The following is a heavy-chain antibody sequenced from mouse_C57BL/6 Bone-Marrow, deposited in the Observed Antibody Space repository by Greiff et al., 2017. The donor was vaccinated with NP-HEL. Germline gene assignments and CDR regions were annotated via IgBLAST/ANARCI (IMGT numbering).Heavy chain of an antibody. Sequence: VQLQQSGAELAKPGASVKLSCKASGYTFTSYWMHWVKQRPGQGLEWIGYINPSSGYTKYNQKFKDKATLTVDKSSSTAYMQLSSLTSEDSAVYYCARGGPSYGYDFDYWGQGTTLTVSS. CDR2: INPSSGYT. CDR3: ARGGPSYGYDFDY. V-gene: IGHV1-7*01. J-gene: IGHJ2*01. CDR1: GYTFTSYW. D-gene: IGHD2-2*01.